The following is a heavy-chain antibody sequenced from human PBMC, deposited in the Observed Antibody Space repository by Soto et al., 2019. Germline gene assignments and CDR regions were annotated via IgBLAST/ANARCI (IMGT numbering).Heavy chain of an antibody. CDR3: ARAGGTTVTGLWHFDS. Sequence: GGSLRLSCEASGFTFNTYSMRWVRQPPGKGLEWLAAIWYDGTQKYYADSVKGRFIISRDNSKKTLYLEMNSLRAEDTAVYYCARAGGTTVTGLWHFDSWGQGTLVTVSS. D-gene: IGHD4-17*01. J-gene: IGHJ4*02. CDR2: IWYDGTQK. CDR1: GFTFNTYS. V-gene: IGHV3-33*01.